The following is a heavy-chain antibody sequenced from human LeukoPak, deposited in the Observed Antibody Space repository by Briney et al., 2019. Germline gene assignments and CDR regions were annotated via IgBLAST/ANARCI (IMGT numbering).Heavy chain of an antibody. J-gene: IGHJ3*02. CDR3: ARDPRGSYPDSDAFDI. CDR2: ISSSGSTI. V-gene: IGHV3-11*01. CDR1: GFTFSDYY. Sequence: PGGSLRLSCAASGFTFSDYYMSWIRQAPGKGLEWVSYISSSGSTIYYADSVKGRFTISRDNAENSLYLQMNSLRAEDTAVYYCARDPRGSYPDSDAFDIWGQGTMVTVSS. D-gene: IGHD1-26*01.